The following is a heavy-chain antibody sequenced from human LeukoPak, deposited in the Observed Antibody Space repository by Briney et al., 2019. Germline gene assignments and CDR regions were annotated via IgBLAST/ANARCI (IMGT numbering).Heavy chain of an antibody. CDR2: IIPIFGTA. V-gene: IGHV1-69*01. CDR1: GGTFSSYA. Sequence: ASVKVYCKASGGTFSSYAISWGRQAPGQGLEWMGGIIPIFGTANYAQKFQGRVTITADEPTSTAYMELSSLRSEDTAVYYCARSRPIAAAGTFENGGEEYYFDYWGQGTLVTVSS. J-gene: IGHJ4*02. CDR3: ARSRPIAAAGTFENGGEEYYFDY. D-gene: IGHD6-13*01.